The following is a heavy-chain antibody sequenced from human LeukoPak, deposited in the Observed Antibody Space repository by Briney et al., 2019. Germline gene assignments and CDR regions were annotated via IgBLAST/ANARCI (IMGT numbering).Heavy chain of an antibody. CDR1: GFSLSTSGVG. V-gene: IGHV2-5*01. Sequence: ESGPTLVKPTQTLTLTCTFSGFSLSTSGVGVGWIRQPPGKALEWLAVVYWNDDKRYSPSLKSRLTITRDTSKNQVVLTMTNMDPVDTATYYCAHSTAVAGTYWFDPWGQGTLVTVSS. CDR2: VYWNDDK. J-gene: IGHJ5*02. D-gene: IGHD6-19*01. CDR3: AHSTAVAGTYWFDP.